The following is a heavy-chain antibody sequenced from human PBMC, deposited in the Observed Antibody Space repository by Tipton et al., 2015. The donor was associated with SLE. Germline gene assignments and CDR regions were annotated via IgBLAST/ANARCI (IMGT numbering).Heavy chain of an antibody. CDR3: ARSLRGYSYGSLDYYYMDG. CDR2: INLGGST. Sequence: TLSLTCAVYGGSFRDYYWSWIRQTPGKGLEWIGEINLGGSTNYNPSLKSRVTISVDTSQNQFSLKLTSVTAADTAVYSCARSLRGYSYGSLDYYYMDGWCKGTTVTVSS. J-gene: IGHJ6*03. CDR1: GGSFRDYY. D-gene: IGHD5-18*01. V-gene: IGHV4-34*01.